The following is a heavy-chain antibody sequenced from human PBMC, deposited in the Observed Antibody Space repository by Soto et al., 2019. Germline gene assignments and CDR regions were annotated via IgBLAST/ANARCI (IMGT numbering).Heavy chain of an antibody. CDR2: VHRSGST. CDR3: ARRDYFDSTGYYGD. V-gene: IGHV4-4*02. J-gene: IGHJ4*02. D-gene: IGHD3-22*01. CDR1: GGSINSDKW. Sequence: QVQLQESGPGLVKPSGTLSLTCAVSGGSINSDKWWNWVRQPPGKGLEWIGEVHRSGSTNSNPSLKSRVTILVDKSQNHCSLKLSSVTAADTAVYYCARRDYFDSTGYYGDWGQGTPVTVSS.